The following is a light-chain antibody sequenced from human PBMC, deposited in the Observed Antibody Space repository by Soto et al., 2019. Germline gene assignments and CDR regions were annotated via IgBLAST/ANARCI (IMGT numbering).Light chain of an antibody. V-gene: IGLV2-14*01. J-gene: IGLJ1*01. CDR3: SSYTSSSTSYG. CDR2: DVS. CDR1: RSDVGGYNY. Sequence: QSVLTQPASVSGSPGQSINISCTGTRSDVGGYNYVSWYQQHPGKAPKLMIYDVSNRPSGVSIRFSGSKSGNTASLTISGLQAEDEADYYCSSYTSSSTSYGVGTGTKVTVL.